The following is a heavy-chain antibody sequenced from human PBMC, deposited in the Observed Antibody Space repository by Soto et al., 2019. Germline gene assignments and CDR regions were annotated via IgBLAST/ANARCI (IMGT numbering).Heavy chain of an antibody. J-gene: IGHJ3*02. CDR1: GGTFSSYA. CDR2: IIPIFGTA. V-gene: IGHV1-69*01. CDR3: ARAIRIYGDYALDAFDI. D-gene: IGHD4-17*01. Sequence: QVQLVQSGAEVKKPGSSVKVSCKASGGTFSSYAISWVRQAPGQGLEWMGGIIPIFGTANYAQKFQGRVTITADESTSTAYMELSSLRSEDTAVYHCARAIRIYGDYALDAFDIWGQGTMVTVSS.